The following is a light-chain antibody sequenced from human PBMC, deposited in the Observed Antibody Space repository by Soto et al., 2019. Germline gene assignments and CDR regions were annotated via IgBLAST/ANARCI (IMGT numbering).Light chain of an antibody. V-gene: IGKV3-11*01. J-gene: IGKJ3*01. CDR1: QSVRSS. CDR2: YAS. CDR3: QQRSNWPPEVT. Sequence: EIVLTQSPDTLSLSPGERATLSCRASQSVRSSLAWYQQKPGQAPMLLIYYASNRATGIPARFSGSGSGTDFTLTISSLEPEDFAVYYCQQRSNWPPEVTFGPGTKVDIK.